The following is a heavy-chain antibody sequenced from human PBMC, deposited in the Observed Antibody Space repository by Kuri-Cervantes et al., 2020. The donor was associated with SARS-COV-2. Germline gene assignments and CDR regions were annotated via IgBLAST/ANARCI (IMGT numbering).Heavy chain of an antibody. CDR3: ARGEGGYSRCWYMGDY. J-gene: IGHJ4*02. V-gene: IGHV3-13*01. CDR1: GFTFSSYD. Sequence: GSLKISCAASGFTFSSYDMHWVRQATGKGLEWVSAIGTAGDTYYPGSVKGRFTISRENAKNSLYLQMNSLRAEDTAVYYCARGEGGYSRCWYMGDYWGQGTLVTVSS. CDR2: IGTAGDT. D-gene: IGHD6-13*01.